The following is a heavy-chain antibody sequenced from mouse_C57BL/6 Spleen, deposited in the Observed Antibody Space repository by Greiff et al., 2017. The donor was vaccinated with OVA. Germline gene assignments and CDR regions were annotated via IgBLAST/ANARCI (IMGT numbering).Heavy chain of an antibody. D-gene: IGHD1-1*01. CDR3: ARSDYYGSSWFAY. CDR2: IYPRDGST. V-gene: IGHV1-78*01. Sequence: VQLQQSDAELVKPGASVKISCKVSGYTFTDHTIHWMKQRPEQGLEWIGYIYPRDGSTKYTEKLTGKATLTADKSSSTAYMQLNSLTSEDSAVYFCARSDYYGSSWFAYWGQGTLVTVSA. J-gene: IGHJ3*01. CDR1: GYTFTDHT.